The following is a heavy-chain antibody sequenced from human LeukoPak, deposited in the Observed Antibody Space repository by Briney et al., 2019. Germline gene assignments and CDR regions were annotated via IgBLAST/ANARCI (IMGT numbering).Heavy chain of an antibody. CDR2: ITHDGNHK. CDR1: GFIFSNNA. J-gene: IGHJ4*02. CDR3: ARDENDDYLGGLDY. D-gene: IGHD3-16*01. V-gene: IGHV3-30*04. Sequence: GGSLRLSCAASGFIFSNNAMHWVRQAPGKGLEWVAVITHDGNHKYNAVSVKGRFTISRDNSKNTVYLQMNSLRAEDTAVYYCARDENDDYLGGLDYWGQGALVTVSS.